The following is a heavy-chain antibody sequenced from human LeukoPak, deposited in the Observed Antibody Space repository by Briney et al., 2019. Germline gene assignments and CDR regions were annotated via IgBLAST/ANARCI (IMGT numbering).Heavy chain of an antibody. J-gene: IGHJ3*02. D-gene: IGHD6-19*01. V-gene: IGHV4-59*01. CDR1: GGSISSYY. Sequence: PSETLSLTCTVSGGSISSYYWSWIRQPPGKGLEWIGYIYNRGSTNYNPSLKSRVTISVDTSKNQFSLKLRSVTAADTAVYYCAGDRPGIAVAGDAFDIWGQGTMVTVSS. CDR2: IYNRGST. CDR3: AGDRPGIAVAGDAFDI.